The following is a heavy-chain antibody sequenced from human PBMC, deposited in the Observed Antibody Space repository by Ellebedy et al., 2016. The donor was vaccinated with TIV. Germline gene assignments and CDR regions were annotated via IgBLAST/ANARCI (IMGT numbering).Heavy chain of an antibody. D-gene: IGHD3-22*01. CDR2: SSTYNGNT. J-gene: IGHJ4*02. CDR3: ARVVPQEYYDSSGLDY. Sequence: ASVKVSCKASGYTFTSYDINWVRQAPGQGLEWMGWSSTYNGNTNYAQKLQGRVTMTTDTSMRTAYMELRSLRSDDTAVYYCARVVPQEYYDSSGLDYWGQGTLVTVSS. CDR1: GYTFTSYD. V-gene: IGHV1-18*01.